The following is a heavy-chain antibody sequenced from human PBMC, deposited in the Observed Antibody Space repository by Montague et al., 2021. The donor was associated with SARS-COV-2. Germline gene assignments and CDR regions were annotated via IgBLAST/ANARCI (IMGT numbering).Heavy chain of an antibody. D-gene: IGHD4-17*01. V-gene: IGHV3-23*01. Sequence: SLRLSCAASGLTFSSYAMSWVRQAPGKGLEWVSAISGSGGSTYYXXSLKGRFTISRDNSKNTLYLQMNSLRAEDTAVYYCAKAPQPHDYGDYFDYWGQGTLVTVSS. CDR3: AKAPQPHDYGDYFDY. J-gene: IGHJ4*02. CDR1: GLTFSSYA. CDR2: ISGSGGST.